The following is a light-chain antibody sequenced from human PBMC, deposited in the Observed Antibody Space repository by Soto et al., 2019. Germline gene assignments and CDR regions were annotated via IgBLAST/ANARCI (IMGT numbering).Light chain of an antibody. J-gene: IGKJ1*01. CDR2: AAS. V-gene: IGKV1-8*01. Sequence: AIRMTQSPSSLSASTGDRVTITCRASQTISSCLAWYQQKPGKAPKLLIYAASTLKSGVPSRFSGSGSGTDFTLTISCLQSEDFATYYCQQYYSYPKTFGQGTKVDIK. CDR1: QTISSC. CDR3: QQYYSYPKT.